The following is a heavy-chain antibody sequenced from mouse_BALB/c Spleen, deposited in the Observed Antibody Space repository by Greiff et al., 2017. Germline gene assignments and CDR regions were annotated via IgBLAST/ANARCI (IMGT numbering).Heavy chain of an antibody. CDR3: ARDPMMVTSAMDY. CDR1: GFSLTGYG. D-gene: IGHD2-3*01. CDR2: IWGDGST. J-gene: IGHJ4*01. V-gene: IGHV2-6-7*02. Sequence: VKLQESGPGLVAPSQSLSITCTVSGFSLTGYGVNWVRQPPGKGLEWLGMIWGDGSTDYNSALKSRLSISKDNSKSQVFLKMNSLQTDDTARYYCARDPMMVTSAMDYWGQGTSVTVSS.